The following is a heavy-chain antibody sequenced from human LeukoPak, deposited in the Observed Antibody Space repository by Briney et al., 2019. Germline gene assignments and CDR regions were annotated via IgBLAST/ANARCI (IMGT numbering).Heavy chain of an antibody. J-gene: IGHJ6*03. CDR2: MNPNSGNA. CDR3: ARGQEYYYYYMDV. V-gene: IGHV1-8*02. Sequence: ASVKVSCKASGGTFSSYAISWVRQATGQGLEWMGWMNPNSGNAGYAQKFQGRVTMTRNTSISTAYMELSSLRSEDTAVYYCARGQEYYYYYMDVWGKGTTVTVSS. CDR1: GGTFSSYA.